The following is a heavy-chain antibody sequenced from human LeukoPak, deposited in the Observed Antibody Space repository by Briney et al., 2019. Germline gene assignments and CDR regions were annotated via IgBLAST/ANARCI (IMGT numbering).Heavy chain of an antibody. CDR1: GYNFTSYW. Sequence: GESLKISCKGSGYNFTSYWIGWVRQMPGKGLEWMGIIYPGDSDTRYSPSFQGQVTISDDKSISTAYTQWSSLQASDTAMYYCARLYGERTTVTTFSYYYYYMDVWGKGTTVTVSS. V-gene: IGHV5-51*01. D-gene: IGHD4-11*01. CDR2: IYPGDSDT. CDR3: ARLYGERTTVTTFSYYYYYMDV. J-gene: IGHJ6*03.